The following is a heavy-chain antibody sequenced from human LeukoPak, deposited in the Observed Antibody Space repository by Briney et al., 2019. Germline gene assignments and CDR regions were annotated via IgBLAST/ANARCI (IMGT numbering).Heavy chain of an antibody. V-gene: IGHV4-31*03. CDR3: ARVPSVIDAFDI. D-gene: IGHD2-21*01. J-gene: IGHJ3*02. CDR1: GGSTSSGGYY. CDR2: IYYTGST. Sequence: SQTLSLTCTVSGGSTSSGGYYWSWIRQHPGKGLEWIAYIYYTGSTYYNPSLKSRLTISVDRSKNQFSLRLSSMTAADTAVYYCARVPSVIDAFDIWGQGTMATVSS.